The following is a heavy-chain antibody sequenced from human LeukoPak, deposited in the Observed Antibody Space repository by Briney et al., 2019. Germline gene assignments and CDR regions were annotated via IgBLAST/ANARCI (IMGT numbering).Heavy chain of an antibody. D-gene: IGHD3-3*01. J-gene: IGHJ4*02. CDR3: ARQGDIFGVVVPFGY. V-gene: IGHV4-39*01. CDR2: IYYSGST. Sequence: SETLSLTCAVYGGSFSGYYWGWIRQPPGKGLEWIGSIYYSGSTYYNPSLKRRVTISVDTSTNQFSLKLSSVTAADTAVYYCARQGDIFGVVVPFGYWGQGTLVTVSS. CDR1: GGSFSGYY.